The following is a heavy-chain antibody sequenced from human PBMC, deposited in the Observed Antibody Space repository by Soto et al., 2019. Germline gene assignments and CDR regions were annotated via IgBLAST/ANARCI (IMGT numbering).Heavy chain of an antibody. D-gene: IGHD3-22*01. CDR2: IKSNTEGATT. V-gene: IGHV3-15*01. J-gene: IGHJ4*02. CDR3: TTAPHYCFDGGGYYPNDY. CDR1: GFTFSNAW. Sequence: PGGSLRLSCAASGFTFSNAWMSWVRQAPGKGLEWVGRIKSNTEGATTDYAAPVKGRFTISRDDSKNTLYMQLNSLKTEDTALYYCTTAPHYCFDGGGYYPNDYWGQGTLVTVSS.